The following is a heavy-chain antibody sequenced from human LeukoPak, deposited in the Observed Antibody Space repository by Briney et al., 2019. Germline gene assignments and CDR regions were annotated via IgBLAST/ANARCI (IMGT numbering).Heavy chain of an antibody. CDR1: GFTVSSNY. CDR2: IYSGGST. Sequence: GGSLRLSCAASGFTVSSNYMSWVRQAPGKGLEWVSVIYSGGSTYFADSVKGRFTISRDYSKNTLYLQINSLRAEDTAVYYCARALSSSWYAFRSNWFDPWGQGTLVTVSS. J-gene: IGHJ5*02. V-gene: IGHV3-53*01. D-gene: IGHD6-13*01. CDR3: ARALSSSWYAFRSNWFDP.